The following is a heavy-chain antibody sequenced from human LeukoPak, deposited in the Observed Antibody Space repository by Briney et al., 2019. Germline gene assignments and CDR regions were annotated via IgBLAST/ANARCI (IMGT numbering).Heavy chain of an antibody. D-gene: IGHD1-26*01. CDR2: ISSTSAYI. J-gene: IGHJ4*02. CDR3: ATGETLDY. CDR1: GFTFSSHR. Sequence: PGGSERLSCAASGFTFSSHRINWVRQAPGKGLEWVSSISSTSAYIYYADSVKGRFTISRDNAKNSLYLQMNSLRAEDTAMYYCATGETLDYWVQGTLATVSS. V-gene: IGHV3-21*06.